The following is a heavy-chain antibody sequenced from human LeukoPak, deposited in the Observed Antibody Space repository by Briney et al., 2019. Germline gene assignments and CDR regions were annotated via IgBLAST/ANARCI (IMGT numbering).Heavy chain of an antibody. V-gene: IGHV3-30*02. D-gene: IGHD3-10*01. J-gene: IGHJ6*03. CDR2: IRYDGNNK. Sequence: GGSLRLSCAASGFTFSDYSMHWVRQAPGKGLNWVAFIRYDGNNKYYADSVKGRFTISRDNAKNSLYLQMNSLRAEDTAVYYCARDLLYYYGSGSYLYYYYYYMDVWGKGTTVTISS. CDR3: ARDLLYYYGSGSYLYYYYYYMDV. CDR1: GFTFSDYS.